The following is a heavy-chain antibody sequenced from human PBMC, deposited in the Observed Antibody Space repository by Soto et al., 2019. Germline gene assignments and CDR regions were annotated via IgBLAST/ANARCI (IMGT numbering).Heavy chain of an antibody. J-gene: IGHJ1*01. CDR3: GRGSGPRGRPY. CDR2: ISGDGTTT. Sequence: GGSLRLSCAASGFIFTNYWMHWVRQAPGERLVWVARISGDGTTTTYVDSAKGRFTISKDNAKHRVYLQMNGLRTEDTTVDDCGRGSGPRGRPYWGQGSTVTVSS. CDR1: GFIFTNYW. V-gene: IGHV3-74*01. D-gene: IGHD3-16*01.